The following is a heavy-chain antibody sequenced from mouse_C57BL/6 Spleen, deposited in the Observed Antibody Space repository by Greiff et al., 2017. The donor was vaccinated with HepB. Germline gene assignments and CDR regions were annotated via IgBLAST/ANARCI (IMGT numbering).Heavy chain of an antibody. CDR3: ARTARIKY. J-gene: IGHJ2*01. Sequence: DVQLQESGPGLVKPSQSLSLTCTVTGYSITSGYGWNWIRQFPGNKLEWMGFISYSGSTNYNPSLKSRISITRDTSKNQFFLQLNSVTTEDTATYYCARTARIKYWGQGTTLTVSS. D-gene: IGHD1-2*01. V-gene: IGHV3-2*02. CDR1: GYSITSGYG. CDR2: ISYSGST.